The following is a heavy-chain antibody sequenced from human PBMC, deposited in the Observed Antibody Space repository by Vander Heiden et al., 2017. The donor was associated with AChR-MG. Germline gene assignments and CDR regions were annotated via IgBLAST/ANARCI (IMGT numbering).Heavy chain of an antibody. CDR2: INPNSGGT. J-gene: IGHJ3*02. D-gene: IGHD5-12*01. V-gene: IGHV1-2*02. Sequence: QVPLVQSGAEVKKPGASVKVPCNASGYTLHGHYMHGVRQAPGQGLEWMGWINPNSGGTNYAQKFQGRVTMTRDTSISTAYMELSRLRSDDTAVYYCARGGYGGYDKALDAFDIWGQGTMVTVSS. CDR1: GYTLHGHY. CDR3: ARGGYGGYDKALDAFDI.